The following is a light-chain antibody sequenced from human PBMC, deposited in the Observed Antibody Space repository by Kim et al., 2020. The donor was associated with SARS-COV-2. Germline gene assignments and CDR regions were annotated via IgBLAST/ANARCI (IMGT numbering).Light chain of an antibody. CDR3: HQRSNWPLT. V-gene: IGKV3-11*01. Sequence: EIVLTQSPATLSLSPGERATLSCRASQSVSNYLAWYQQKLGQAPRLLIYDASNRATGIPARFSGSGSGTDFTLVISSLEPEDFAVYYCHQRSNWPLTFGGGTKVEI. CDR2: DAS. J-gene: IGKJ4*01. CDR1: QSVSNY.